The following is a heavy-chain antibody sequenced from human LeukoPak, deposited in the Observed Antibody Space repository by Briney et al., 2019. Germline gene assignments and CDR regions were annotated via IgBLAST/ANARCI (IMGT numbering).Heavy chain of an antibody. J-gene: IGHJ5*02. CDR1: GFTFSSYS. V-gene: IGHV3-21*01. CDR3: ARDPTRGGWTFDP. D-gene: IGHD6-19*01. Sequence: GGSLRLSCAASGFTFSSYSMNWVRQAPGKGLEWVSSISSSSSYIYYADSVKGRFTISRDNAKNSLYLQMNSLRAEDTAVYYCARDPTRGGWTFDPWGQGTLVTVSS. CDR2: ISSSSSYI.